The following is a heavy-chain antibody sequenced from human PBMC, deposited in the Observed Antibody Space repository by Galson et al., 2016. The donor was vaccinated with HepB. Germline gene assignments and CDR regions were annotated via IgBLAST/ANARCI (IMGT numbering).Heavy chain of an antibody. CDR3: AKDLGDGTYWSNIDN. J-gene: IGHJ4*02. CDR1: GFTFSSYA. CDR2: ISGGST. D-gene: IGHD1-26*01. Sequence: SLRLSCEASGFTFSSYAMTWVRQPPGKGLEWVSSISGGSTYYADSVKGRFTISRDNSKNTVYLQMNSLRAEDTAIYYCAKDLGDGTYWSNIDNWGQGTLVTFSS. V-gene: IGHV3-23*01.